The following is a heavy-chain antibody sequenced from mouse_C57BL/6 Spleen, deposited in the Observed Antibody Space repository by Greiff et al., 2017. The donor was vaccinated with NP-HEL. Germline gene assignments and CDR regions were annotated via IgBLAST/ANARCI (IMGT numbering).Heavy chain of an antibody. J-gene: IGHJ3*01. CDR1: GYTFTSYW. CDR2: IDPSDSET. V-gene: IGHV1-52*01. CDR3: ARSGYDEGFAY. Sequence: QVQLQQPGAELVRPGSSVKLSCKASGYTFTSYWMHWVKQRPIQGLEWIGNIDPSDSETHYNQKFKDKATLTVDKSSSTAYMQLSSLTSEDSAVYYCARSGYDEGFAYWGQGTLVTVSA. D-gene: IGHD2-10*02.